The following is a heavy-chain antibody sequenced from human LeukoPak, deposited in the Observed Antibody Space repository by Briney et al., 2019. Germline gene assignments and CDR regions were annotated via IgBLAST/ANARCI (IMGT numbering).Heavy chain of an antibody. CDR3: ARDNRGTSNTDC. Sequence: PGGSLRLYCAASGFTVSSNYMSWVRQAPGKGLEWVSLIYSGGSTFYADSVKGRFTISRDNSKNTQYLQMNSLRAEDTAVYYCARDNRGTSNTDCWGQGTLVTVSS. V-gene: IGHV3-53*01. CDR2: IYSGGST. D-gene: IGHD4-23*01. J-gene: IGHJ4*02. CDR1: GFTVSSNY.